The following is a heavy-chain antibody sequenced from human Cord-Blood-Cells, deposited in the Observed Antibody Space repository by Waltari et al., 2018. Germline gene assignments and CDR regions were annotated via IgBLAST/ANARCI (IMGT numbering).Heavy chain of an antibody. Sequence: QVQLQQWGAGLLKPSETLSLTCAVYGGSFSGYYWSWIRQPPGKGLEWIGEINHIGSTHYHPSLKSRVTISVATSKNQFSLKLSSGTAADTAVYYCAREKGTGNCSSTSCYYEYYYYYMDVWGKGTTVTVSS. J-gene: IGHJ6*03. CDR3: AREKGTGNCSSTSCYYEYYYYYMDV. V-gene: IGHV4-34*01. D-gene: IGHD2-2*01. CDR2: INHIGST. CDR1: GGSFSGYY.